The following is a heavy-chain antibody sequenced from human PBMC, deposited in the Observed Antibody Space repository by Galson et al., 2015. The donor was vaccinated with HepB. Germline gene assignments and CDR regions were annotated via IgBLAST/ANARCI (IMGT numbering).Heavy chain of an antibody. V-gene: IGHV3-21*01. D-gene: IGHD6-19*01. Sequence: SLRLSCAASGFTFSSYSMNWVRQAPGKGLEWVSSISSSSSYIYYADSVKGRFTISRDNAKNSLYLQMNSLRAEDTAVYYCARDLSYSSVGHVDAFDIWGQGTMVTVSS. CDR2: ISSSSSYI. CDR1: GFTFSSYS. J-gene: IGHJ3*02. CDR3: ARDLSYSSVGHVDAFDI.